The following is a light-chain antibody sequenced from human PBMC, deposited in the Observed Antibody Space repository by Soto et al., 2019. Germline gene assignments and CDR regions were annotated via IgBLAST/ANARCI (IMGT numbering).Light chain of an antibody. V-gene: IGLV7-46*01. CDR2: DTS. CDR3: LLPYRGARLVV. Sequence: QAVVTQEPSLTVSPGGTVTLTCGSSTGAVTSGHYPYWFQQKPGQAPRTLIYDTSNQHSWTPAPFSGSLLGGKAALTLAGAQPEDEAEYYCLLPYRGARLVVFGGGTKLTVL. J-gene: IGLJ2*01. CDR1: TGAVTSGHY.